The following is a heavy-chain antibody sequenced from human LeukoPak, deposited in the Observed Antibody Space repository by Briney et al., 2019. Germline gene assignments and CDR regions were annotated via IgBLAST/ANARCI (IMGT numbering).Heavy chain of an antibody. CDR2: ISSSSSYT. D-gene: IGHD6-6*01. CDR1: GFTFSDYH. Sequence: GGSLRLSCAASGFTFSDYHMNWIRQAPGKGLEWVSYISSSSSYTNYGDSVKGRFTSSRDNAKNSLYLRMNSLRAEDTAVYYCARVISSTSIAARGYFDYWGQGTLVTVSS. J-gene: IGHJ4*02. V-gene: IGHV3-11*05. CDR3: ARVISSTSIAARGYFDY.